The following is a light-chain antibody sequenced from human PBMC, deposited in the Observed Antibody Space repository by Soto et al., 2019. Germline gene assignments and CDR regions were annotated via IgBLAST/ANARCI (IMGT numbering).Light chain of an antibody. CDR1: ESISSY. CDR3: QQSSSSPLT. J-gene: IGKJ4*01. V-gene: IGKV1-39*01. CDR2: AAS. Sequence: DIQMTQSPASLSASVGYRVTITCRASESISSYLNWYQQKAGRAPKVLIYAASTLESGVPARFSGSGSGTDFTLTISNLQPDDFATYYCQQSSSSPLTFGGGTKVDI.